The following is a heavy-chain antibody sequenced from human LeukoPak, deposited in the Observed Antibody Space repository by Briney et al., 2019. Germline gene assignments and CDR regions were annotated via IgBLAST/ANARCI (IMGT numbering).Heavy chain of an antibody. CDR1: GFTFSSYW. J-gene: IGHJ4*02. CDR3: AKDPHYYDSSGYPVDY. Sequence: GGSLRLSCAASGFTFSSYWMHWVRQAPGKGLVWVSRINSDGSSTSYADSVKGRFTVSRDNSKNTLYLQMNSLRAEDTAVYYCAKDPHYYDSSGYPVDYWGQGTLVTVSS. D-gene: IGHD3-22*01. V-gene: IGHV3-74*01. CDR2: INSDGSST.